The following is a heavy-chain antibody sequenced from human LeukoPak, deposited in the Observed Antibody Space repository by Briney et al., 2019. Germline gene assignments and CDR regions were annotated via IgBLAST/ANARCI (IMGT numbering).Heavy chain of an antibody. CDR2: IGWNSGTI. V-gene: IGHV3-9*01. CDR3: ARAYKDRSLAGKKEFFQH. D-gene: IGHD6-19*01. Sequence: GGSLRLSCAASGFTFDNYAMNWVRQVPGKGLGWISLIGWNSGTIGYADSVKGRFTISRDNANNFLYLQMNSLRAEDTALYYCARAYKDRSLAGKKEFFQHWGQGTLVTVSS. CDR1: GFTFDNYA. J-gene: IGHJ1*01.